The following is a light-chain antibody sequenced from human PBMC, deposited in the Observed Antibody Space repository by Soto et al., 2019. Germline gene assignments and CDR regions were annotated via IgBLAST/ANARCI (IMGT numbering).Light chain of an antibody. CDR3: QQRQYWPPIT. Sequence: EIVLTQSPGTLSLSPGERATLSCRASQSVSSYLAWYQQKPGQAPRLLIYDTSSRATGVPARFSGSGSGTDFTLTISSLEPEDCAIYYCQQRQYWPPITFGQGTRLEIK. J-gene: IGKJ5*01. CDR1: QSVSSY. CDR2: DTS. V-gene: IGKV3-11*01.